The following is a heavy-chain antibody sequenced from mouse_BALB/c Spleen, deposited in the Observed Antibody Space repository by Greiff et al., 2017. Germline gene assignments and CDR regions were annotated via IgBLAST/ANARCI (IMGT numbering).Heavy chain of an antibody. CDR3: ARWGITTVVATKKYYAMDY. CDR1: GYSITSDYA. D-gene: IGHD1-1*01. V-gene: IGHV3-2*02. CDR2: ISYSGST. Sequence: EVKLMESGPGLVKPSQSLSLTCTVTGYSITSDYAWNWIRQFPGNKLEWMGYISYSGSTSYNPSLKSRISITRDTSKNQFFLQLNSVTTEDTATYYCARWGITTVVATKKYYAMDYWGQGTSVTVSS. J-gene: IGHJ4*01.